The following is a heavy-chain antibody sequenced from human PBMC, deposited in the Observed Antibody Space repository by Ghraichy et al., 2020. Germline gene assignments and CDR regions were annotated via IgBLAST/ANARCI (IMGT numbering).Heavy chain of an antibody. V-gene: IGHV3-23*01. CDR3: AKEPPMSTVSPD. CDR1: GFTFSSYA. Sequence: GGSLRLSCSGSGFTFSSYAMSWVRQAPGKGLEWVSGINGGGGITDYADSVKGRFIISRDNSKNTLYLQMNSLRAEDTAVYYCAKEPPMSTVSPDWCQGTPVTVSS. J-gene: IGHJ4*02. D-gene: IGHD4-17*01. CDR2: INGGGGIT.